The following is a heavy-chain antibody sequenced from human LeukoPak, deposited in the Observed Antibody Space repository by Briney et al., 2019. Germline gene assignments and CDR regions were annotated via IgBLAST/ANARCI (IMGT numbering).Heavy chain of an antibody. J-gene: IGHJ4*02. V-gene: IGHV3-30*18. CDR2: ISYDGSNK. Sequence: GGSLRLSCAASGFTFSSYGMHWVRQAPGKGLEWVAVISYDGSNKYYADSVKGRFTISRDNSKNTLYLQMNSLRAEDTAVYYCAKGGEDGSYYGYWGQGTPVTVSS. D-gene: IGHD1-26*01. CDR1: GFTFSSYG. CDR3: AKGGEDGSYYGY.